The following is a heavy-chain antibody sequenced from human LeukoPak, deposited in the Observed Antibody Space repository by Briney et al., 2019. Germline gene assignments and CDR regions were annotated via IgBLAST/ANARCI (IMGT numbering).Heavy chain of an antibody. J-gene: IGHJ5*02. CDR3: ARQLWFGESHEYNWFDP. CDR2: IYYSGST. Sequence: PSETLSLTCTVSGGSISSSSYYWGWIRQPPGKGLEWIGSIYYSGSTYYNPSLKSRVTISVDTSKNQFSLKLSSVTAADTAVYYCARQLWFGESHEYNWFDPWGQGTLVTVSS. D-gene: IGHD3-10*01. CDR1: GGSISSSSYY. V-gene: IGHV4-39*01.